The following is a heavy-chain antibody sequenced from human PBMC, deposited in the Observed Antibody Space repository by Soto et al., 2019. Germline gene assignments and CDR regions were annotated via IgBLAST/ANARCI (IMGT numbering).Heavy chain of an antibody. CDR3: ARSFSIAARGTARRDEDYNWFDP. D-gene: IGHD6-6*01. CDR1: GYTFTDYY. Sequence: QVQLVQSGAEVKKPGASVKVSCKASGYTFTDYYMHWVRQAPGQGLEWMGWISPNSGGTKYAQKFQGWVPMTRDTSISTAYMELSRLTSDDTAVYYCARSFSIAARGTARRDEDYNWFDPWGQGTLVTVSS. J-gene: IGHJ5*02. V-gene: IGHV1-2*04. CDR2: ISPNSGGT.